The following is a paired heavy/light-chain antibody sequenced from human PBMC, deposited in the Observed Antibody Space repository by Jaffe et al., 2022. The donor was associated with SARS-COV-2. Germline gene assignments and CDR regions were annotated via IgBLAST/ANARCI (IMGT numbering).Heavy chain of an antibody. V-gene: IGHV3-30-3*01. J-gene: IGHJ3*02. Sequence: QEQLVESGGGVVQPGESLRLSCTGSGFIFSSYAINWVRQAPGKGLEWLAIISSEGSKKFYTDSVKGRFTISRDNSKNTVYLQMTSLRVEDTAVYYCVTGDSLMVVAATPWPFDNWGQGTMVTVS. CDR2: ISSEGSKK. D-gene: IGHD2-15*01. CDR1: GFIFSSYA. CDR3: VTGDSLMVVAATPWPFDN.
Light chain of an antibody. Sequence: DVVMTQSPLSLPVTLGQPASISCRSSQSLVYSDGNTYLNWFQQRPGQSPRRLIYKVSSRDSGVPDRFSGSGSGTDFTLKISRVEAEDVGVYYCMQATHWPPFTFGQGTKLEIK. J-gene: IGKJ2*01. CDR1: QSLVYSDGNTY. CDR3: MQATHWPPFT. V-gene: IGKV2-30*01. CDR2: KVS.